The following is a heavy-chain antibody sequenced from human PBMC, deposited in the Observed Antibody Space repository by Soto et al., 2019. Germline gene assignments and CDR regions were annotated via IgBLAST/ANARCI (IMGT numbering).Heavy chain of an antibody. D-gene: IGHD5-12*01. J-gene: IGHJ4*02. CDR2: IYYSGST. V-gene: IGHV4-59*01. CDR1: GGSISSYY. Sequence: PSETLSLTCTVSGGSISSYYWSWIRQPPGKGLEWIGYIYYSGSTNYNPSLKSRVTISVDTSKNQFSLKLSSVTAADTAVYYCARDFGWLHFDYWGQGTLVTVSS. CDR3: ARDFGWLHFDY.